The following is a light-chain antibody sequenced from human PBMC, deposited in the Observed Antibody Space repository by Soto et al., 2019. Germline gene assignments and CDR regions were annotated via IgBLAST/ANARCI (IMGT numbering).Light chain of an antibody. CDR2: EVN. Sequence: QSVLTQPASVSGSPGQSITVSCTGTSSDIGSYNYVSWYQQHPGKAPKLIIYEVNNRPSGVSNRFSGSKSGNTASLTVSGLQAEDEADYYCASFTTPSTRVLGTGTKLTVL. CDR1: SSDIGSYNY. CDR3: ASFTTPSTRV. V-gene: IGLV2-14*01. J-gene: IGLJ1*01.